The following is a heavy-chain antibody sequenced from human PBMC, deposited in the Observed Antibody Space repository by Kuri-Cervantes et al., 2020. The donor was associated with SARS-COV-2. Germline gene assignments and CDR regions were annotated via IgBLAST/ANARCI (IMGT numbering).Heavy chain of an antibody. V-gene: IGHV3-15*01. CDR3: TTDLVTTVTTRYYYMDV. J-gene: IGHJ6*03. Sequence: GESLKISCAASGFTFSSYAMSWVRQAPGKGLEWVGRIKSKTDGGTTDYAAPVKGRFTISRDDSKNTLYLQMNSLKTEDTAVYYCTTDLVTTVTTRYYYMDVWGKGTTVTVSS. CDR1: GFTFSSYA. CDR2: IKSKTDGGTT. D-gene: IGHD4-17*01.